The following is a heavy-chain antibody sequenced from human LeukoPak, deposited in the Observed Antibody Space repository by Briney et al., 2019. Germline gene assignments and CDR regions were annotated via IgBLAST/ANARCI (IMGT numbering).Heavy chain of an antibody. CDR3: ARDYSGSYYDY. D-gene: IGHD1-26*01. Sequence: SVKVSCKASGGTFSSYAISWVRQAPGQGLEWMGRIIPILGIANYAQKFQGRVTITADKSTSTAYMELSSLRSEDTAVYYCARDYSGSYYDYWGQGTLVTVSS. CDR1: GGTFSSYA. V-gene: IGHV1-69*04. CDR2: IIPILGIA. J-gene: IGHJ4*02.